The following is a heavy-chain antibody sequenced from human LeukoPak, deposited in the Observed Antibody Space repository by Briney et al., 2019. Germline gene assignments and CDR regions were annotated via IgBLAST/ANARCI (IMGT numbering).Heavy chain of an antibody. D-gene: IGHD1-26*01. Sequence: GGSLRLSCAASGFSFSDYYMTWLRQAPGKGLECVSYISSSEKTIYYADSVKGRFTISRDNAKNALYPQMNSLRVEDTAVYYCAREWDRLGYFDLWGRGTLITVSS. CDR2: ISSSEKTI. J-gene: IGHJ2*01. CDR3: AREWDRLGYFDL. V-gene: IGHV3-11*01. CDR1: GFSFSDYY.